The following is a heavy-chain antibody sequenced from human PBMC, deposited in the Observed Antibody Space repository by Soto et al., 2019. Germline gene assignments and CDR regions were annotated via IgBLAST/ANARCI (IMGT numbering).Heavy chain of an antibody. D-gene: IGHD6-13*01. J-gene: IGHJ6*02. V-gene: IGHV3-23*01. CDR2: ISGSGGST. Sequence: GGSLRLSCAASGFTFSSYAMSWVRQAPGKGLEWVSAISGSGGSTYYADSVKGRFTISRDNSKNTLYLQMNSLRAEDTAVYYCAKKQLGPNYYYGMDVWGQGTTVTVSS. CDR1: GFTFSSYA. CDR3: AKKQLGPNYYYGMDV.